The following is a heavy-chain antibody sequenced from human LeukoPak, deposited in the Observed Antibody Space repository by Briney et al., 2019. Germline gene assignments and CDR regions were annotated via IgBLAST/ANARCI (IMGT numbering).Heavy chain of an antibody. CDR1: AFTFTSYA. V-gene: IGHV3-23*01. Sequence: GGSLRLSCAASAFTFTSYAMSWVRQAPGKGLEWVSTVTGSGGSTYYAGSVKGRFTISRDNSKNTLYLQMNSLRAEDTALYYCAKGTGSGSSNWLDPWGQGTLVTVSS. D-gene: IGHD3-10*01. CDR3: AKGTGSGSSNWLDP. CDR2: VTGSGGST. J-gene: IGHJ5*02.